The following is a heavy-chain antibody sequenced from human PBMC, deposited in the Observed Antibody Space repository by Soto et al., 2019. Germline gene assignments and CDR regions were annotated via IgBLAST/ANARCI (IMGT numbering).Heavy chain of an antibody. J-gene: IGHJ4*02. CDR1: GGSISTYY. CDR3: ARDGSRYDFWSGPYYFDY. Sequence: SETLSLTCTVSGGSISTYYWSWIRQPPGKGLEWIGYIYYSGSTNYNPSPKSRVTISVDTSKNQFSLKLSSVGAADTAVYYCARDGSRYDFWSGPYYFDYWGQGTLVTVSS. D-gene: IGHD3-3*01. V-gene: IGHV4-59*01. CDR2: IYYSGST.